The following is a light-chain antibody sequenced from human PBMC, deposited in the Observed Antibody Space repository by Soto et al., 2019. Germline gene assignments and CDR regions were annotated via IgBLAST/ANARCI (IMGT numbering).Light chain of an antibody. J-gene: IGKJ5*01. V-gene: IGKV3-15*01. Sequence: EIVMTQSPATLSVSPGERAALSCRASQSVSGNLAWYQQTPGQAPRLLIYGASTRATGIPARFSGSGFGTEFTLTISSLKSEEFAVYYCQQYNYRPPAFGQGT. CDR2: GAS. CDR3: QQYNYRPPA. CDR1: QSVSGN.